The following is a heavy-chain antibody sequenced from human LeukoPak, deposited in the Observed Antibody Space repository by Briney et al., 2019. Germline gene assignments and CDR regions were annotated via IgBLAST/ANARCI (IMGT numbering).Heavy chain of an antibody. CDR2: IYHSGST. Sequence: SGTLSLTCAVSGGSISSSNWWSWVRQPPGKGLEWIGEIYHSGSTNYNPSLKSRVTISVDKSKNQFSLKLSSVTAADTAVYYCARVGPSSSWYGNWFDPWGQGTLVTVSS. D-gene: IGHD6-13*01. CDR1: GGSISSSNW. V-gene: IGHV4-4*02. CDR3: ARVGPSSSWYGNWFDP. J-gene: IGHJ5*02.